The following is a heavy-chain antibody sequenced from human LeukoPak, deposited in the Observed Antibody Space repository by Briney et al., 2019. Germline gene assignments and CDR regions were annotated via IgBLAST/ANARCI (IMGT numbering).Heavy chain of an antibody. CDR3: VRDGWVVPAAIRLYYMDV. CDR2: INPSGGST. J-gene: IGHJ6*03. V-gene: IGHV1-46*01. CDR1: GDTFTSYY. D-gene: IGHD2-2*01. Sequence: GASVKVSCKPSGDTFTSYYMHWGRQAPGQGLEWMGIINPSGGSTSYAQKFQGRVTMTRDTSTNTVYMELSSLRSEDTAVYYCVRDGWVVPAAIRLYYMDVWGKGTTVTVSS.